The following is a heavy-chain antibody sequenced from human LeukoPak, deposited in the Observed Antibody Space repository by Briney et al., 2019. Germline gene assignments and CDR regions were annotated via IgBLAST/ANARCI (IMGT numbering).Heavy chain of an antibody. V-gene: IGHV3-30*04. J-gene: IGHJ4*02. CDR3: ARDRYSYDAGYYFDY. CDR2: ISYDAKKK. Sequence: PGGSLRLSCVASGFTFSGDAMHWVRQAPDKGLEWVAFISYDAKKKSYADSVKGRFTISRDNSKNTLYLQMNSLRAEDTAVYYCARDRYSYDAGYYFDYWGQGTLVTVSS. CDR1: GFTFSGDA. D-gene: IGHD5-18*01.